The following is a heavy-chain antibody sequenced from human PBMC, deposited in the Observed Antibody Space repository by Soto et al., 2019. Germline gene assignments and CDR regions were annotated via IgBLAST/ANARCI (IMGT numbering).Heavy chain of an antibody. D-gene: IGHD6-19*01. CDR2: ISSSGGST. Sequence: EVQLLESGGGLVQPGGSLRLSCAASGFTFSSYAMSWVRQAPGKGLEWVSGISSSGGSTYYADSVKGRSTISRDNSKNTLYLQMNSLRAEDTAVYYCAKDREWLVPHLSVWGQGTLVTVSS. V-gene: IGHV3-23*01. CDR1: GFTFSSYA. CDR3: AKDREWLVPHLSV. J-gene: IGHJ4*02.